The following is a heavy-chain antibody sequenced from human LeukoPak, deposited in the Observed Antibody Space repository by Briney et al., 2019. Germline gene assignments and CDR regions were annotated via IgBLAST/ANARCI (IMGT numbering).Heavy chain of an antibody. CDR1: GFTFSSYG. CDR3: AKELTYYYDSSGYYDAFDI. J-gene: IGHJ3*02. CDR2: IRYDGSNK. Sequence: GGSLRLSCAASGFTFSSYGMHWVRQAPGKGLEWVAFIRYDGSNKYYADSVKGRFTISRDNSKNTLYLQMNSLRAEDTAVYYCAKELTYYYDSSGYYDAFDIWGQGTMVTVSS. D-gene: IGHD3-22*01. V-gene: IGHV3-30*02.